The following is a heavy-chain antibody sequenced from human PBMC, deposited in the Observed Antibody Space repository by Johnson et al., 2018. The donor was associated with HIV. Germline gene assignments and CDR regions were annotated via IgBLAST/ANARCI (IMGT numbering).Heavy chain of an antibody. V-gene: IGHV3-30*04. CDR3: ARGHMVRGVTHAFDI. D-gene: IGHD3-10*01. CDR2: ISYDGSDK. J-gene: IGHJ3*02. Sequence: QVQLVESGGGVIQPGRSLRLSCAASAFTFRTYSMHWVRQAPGKGLEWVAVISYDGSDKYSADSVKGRFTISRDSSKNTLYLQMSSLRAEDTAVYYCARGHMVRGVTHAFDIWGQGTMVTVSS. CDR1: AFTFRTYS.